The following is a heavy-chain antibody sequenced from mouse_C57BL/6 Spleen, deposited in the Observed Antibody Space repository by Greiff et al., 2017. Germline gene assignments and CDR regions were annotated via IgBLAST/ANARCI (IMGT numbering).Heavy chain of an antibody. Sequence: QVQLQQSGPGLVAPSQSLSITCTVSGFSLTSYGVHWVRQPPGKGLEWLVVIWSDGSTTYNSALKSRLSISKDNSKSQVFLKMNSLQTDDTAMYYCARHYYGSSLYFDYWGQGTTLTVSS. CDR3: ARHYYGSSLYFDY. CDR2: IWSDGST. J-gene: IGHJ2*01. CDR1: GFSLTSYG. D-gene: IGHD1-1*01. V-gene: IGHV2-6-1*01.